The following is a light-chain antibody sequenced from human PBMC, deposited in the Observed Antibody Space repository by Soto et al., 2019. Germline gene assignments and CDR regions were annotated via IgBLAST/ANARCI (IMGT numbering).Light chain of an antibody. Sequence: QDVVTQEPSLTVSPGGTVTLTCASSTGAVTSDYSPNWFQQKPGQAPRPLIYGTSNKHSWTPARFSGSLLGGKAALTLSGVQPEDEAEYYCLLYYGGAHVFGTGTKLTVL. CDR2: GTS. CDR1: TGAVTSDYS. CDR3: LLYYGGAHV. V-gene: IGLV7-43*01. J-gene: IGLJ1*01.